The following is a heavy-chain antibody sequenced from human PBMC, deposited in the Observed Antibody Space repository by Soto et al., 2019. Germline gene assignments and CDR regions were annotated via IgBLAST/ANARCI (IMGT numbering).Heavy chain of an antibody. CDR3: ASTGSYMAGAWFDP. D-gene: IGHD1-26*01. CDR2: ISYDGSDK. CDR1: RFTFSAYT. J-gene: IGHJ5*02. V-gene: IGHV3-30*09. Sequence: GGSLRLSCAASRFTFSAYTMHWVRQAPGKGLEWVAVISYDGSDKYYAGSVKGRFAISRDNSKNTLYLQMNSLRAEDTAIYFCASTGSYMAGAWFDPWGQGTLVTVSS.